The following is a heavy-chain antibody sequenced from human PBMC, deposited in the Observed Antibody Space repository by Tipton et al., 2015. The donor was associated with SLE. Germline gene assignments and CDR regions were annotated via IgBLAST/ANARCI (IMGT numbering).Heavy chain of an antibody. D-gene: IGHD6-19*01. CDR1: GYSISSGYY. V-gene: IGHV4-38-2*01. CDR3: ARLQIAVAGTGFDP. CDR2: LYHSGST. Sequence: TLSLTCAVSGYSISSGYYWGGLRQPPGKGLEWIGSLYHSGSTYYNPSLKSRVTISVDTSKNQFSLKLSSVTAADTAVYYCARLQIAVAGTGFDPWGQGTLVTVSS. J-gene: IGHJ5*02.